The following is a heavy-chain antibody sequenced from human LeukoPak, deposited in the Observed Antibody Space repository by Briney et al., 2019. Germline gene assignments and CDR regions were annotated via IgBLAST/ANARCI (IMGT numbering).Heavy chain of an antibody. J-gene: IGHJ5*02. CDR1: GFTVSSNS. D-gene: IGHD3-10*01. V-gene: IGHV3-53*05. Sequence: GGSLRLSCTVSGFTVSSNSMSWVRQAPGKGLEWVSFIYSDNTHYSDSVKGRFTISRDNAKNSLYLQMNSLRAEDTALYYCAKGAYYYGSGTDSPNWFDPWGQGTLVTVSS. CDR3: AKGAYYYGSGTDSPNWFDP. CDR2: IYSDNT.